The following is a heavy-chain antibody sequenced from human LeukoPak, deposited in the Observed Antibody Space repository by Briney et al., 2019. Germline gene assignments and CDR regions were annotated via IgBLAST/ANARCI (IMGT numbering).Heavy chain of an antibody. J-gene: IGHJ4*02. CDR2: IYYSGRT. D-gene: IGHD6-13*01. Sequence: PSETLSLTCTVSGGSISSYYWSWIRQPPGKGLEWIGYIYYSGRTNYNPSLKSRVTISIDTSKNQFSLKLSSVTAADTAVYYCARQYSSSSYYFDYWGQGTLVTVSP. CDR3: ARQYSSSSYYFDY. CDR1: GGSISSYY. V-gene: IGHV4-59*08.